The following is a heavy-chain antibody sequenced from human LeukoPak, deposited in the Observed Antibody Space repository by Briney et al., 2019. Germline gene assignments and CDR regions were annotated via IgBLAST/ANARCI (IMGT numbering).Heavy chain of an antibody. CDR3: ARGPPLRFLEWLRFDY. J-gene: IGHJ4*02. CDR1: GFTFSSYS. Sequence: GGSLRLSCAVSGFTFSSYSMNWVRQAPGKGLEWVSYISSSSSTIYYADSVKGRFTISRDNAKNSLYLQMNSLRDEDTAVYYCARGPPLRFLEWLRFDYWGQGTLVTVSS. D-gene: IGHD3-3*01. V-gene: IGHV3-48*02. CDR2: ISSSSSTI.